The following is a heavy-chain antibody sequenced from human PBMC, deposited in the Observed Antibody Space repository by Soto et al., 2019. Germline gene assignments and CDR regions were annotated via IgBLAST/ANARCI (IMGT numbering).Heavy chain of an antibody. CDR2: IIPALGTT. D-gene: IGHD2-21*01. J-gene: IGHJ2*01. CDR3: ARPGLGDYWYFVP. Sequence: QDKLVQSGAEVKKPGSSVNVSCQAFGGPLSRHTFSWVRQAPGKGLELMGRIIPALGTTTYPQKFKDKTTITADESETTVYMELNSLRSENKAVYYCARPGLGDYWYFVPWGRGTLVTVSS. V-gene: IGHV1-69*08. CDR1: GGPLSRHT.